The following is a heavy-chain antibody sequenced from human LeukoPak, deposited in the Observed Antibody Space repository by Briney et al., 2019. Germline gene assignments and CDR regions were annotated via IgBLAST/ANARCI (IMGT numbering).Heavy chain of an antibody. CDR3: ARSGLYCSGGSCYSFDY. Sequence: PGGSLRLSCVASGFTFTTYAMNWVRQAPGKGLVWVSRINSDGSSTSYADSMMGRFTISRDNAKNTLYLQMNSLRAEDTAVYYCARSGLYCSGGSCYSFDYWGQGTLVTVSS. CDR1: GFTFTTYA. D-gene: IGHD2-15*01. CDR2: INSDGSST. J-gene: IGHJ4*02. V-gene: IGHV3-74*01.